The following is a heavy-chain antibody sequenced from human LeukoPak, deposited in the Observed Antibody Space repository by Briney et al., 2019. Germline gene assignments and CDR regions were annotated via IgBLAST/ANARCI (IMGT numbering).Heavy chain of an antibody. J-gene: IGHJ3*02. CDR1: GFIFSNYG. CDR2: ISASGSAT. D-gene: IGHD4-17*01. Sequence: GGSLRLSCAASGFIFSNYGMNWVRQAPGKGLEWVAAISASGSATSYADSVRGRFTISRDNSKSTTYLQMNSLRAEDTAVFYCARVYGHAFDIWGQGTMVTVSS. CDR3: ARVYGHAFDI. V-gene: IGHV3-23*01.